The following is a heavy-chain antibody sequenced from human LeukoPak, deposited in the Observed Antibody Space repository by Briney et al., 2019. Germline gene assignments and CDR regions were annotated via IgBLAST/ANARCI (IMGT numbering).Heavy chain of an antibody. CDR3: AKGGYDYVWGKFDY. CDR1: GFTFSSYG. CDR2: IRYDGSNK. J-gene: IGHJ4*02. Sequence: GGSLRLSCAASGFTFSSYGMHWVRQAPGKGLEWAAFIRYDGSNKYYADSVKGRFTISRDNSKNTLYLQMNSLRAEDTAVYYCAKGGYDYVWGKFDYWGQGTLVTVSS. D-gene: IGHD3-16*01. V-gene: IGHV3-30*02.